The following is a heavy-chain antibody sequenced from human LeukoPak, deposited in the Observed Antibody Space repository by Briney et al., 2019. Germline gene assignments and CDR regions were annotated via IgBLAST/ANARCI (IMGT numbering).Heavy chain of an antibody. CDR3: ARVGGYYYYYMDV. CDR2: IIPIFGTA. Sequence: ASVKVSCKASGGTFSSYAISWVRQAPGQGLEWMGGIIPIFGTANYAQKFQGRVTITADESTSTAYMELSSLRSEDTAVYYCARVGGYYYYYMDVWAKGPRSPSP. J-gene: IGHJ6*03. D-gene: IGHD1-26*01. CDR1: GGTFSSYA. V-gene: IGHV1-69*13.